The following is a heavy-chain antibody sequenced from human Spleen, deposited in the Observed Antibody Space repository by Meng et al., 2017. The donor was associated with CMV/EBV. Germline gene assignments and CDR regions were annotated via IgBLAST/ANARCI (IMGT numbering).Heavy chain of an antibody. CDR1: GFTFSDYY. CDR3: ARGVVPAAQFDP. D-gene: IGHD2-2*01. CDR2: IYYSGST. Sequence: ESLKISCAASGFTFSDYYMSWIRQPPGKGLEWIGYIYYSGSTNYNPSLKSRVTISVDTSKNQFSLKLSSVTAADTAVYYCARGVVPAAQFDPWGQGTLVTVSS. V-gene: IGHV4-59*01. J-gene: IGHJ5*02.